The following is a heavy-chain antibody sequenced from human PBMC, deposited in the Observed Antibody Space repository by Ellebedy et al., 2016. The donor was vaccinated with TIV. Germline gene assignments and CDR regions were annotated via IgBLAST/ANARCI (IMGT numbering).Heavy chain of an antibody. CDR1: GGSFSGYS. V-gene: IGHV4-34*01. D-gene: IGHD1-1*01. CDR2: VNHREST. Sequence: GSLRLSCAVFGGSFSGYSWSWIRQPPGKGLEWIGSVNHRESTNYNPSLNRRVTMSVETSTNQFSLRLRSVTAADTAVYYCARCHFHDVDLDHWYFDLWGRGTLVTVSS. J-gene: IGHJ2*01. CDR3: ARCHFHDVDLDHWYFDL.